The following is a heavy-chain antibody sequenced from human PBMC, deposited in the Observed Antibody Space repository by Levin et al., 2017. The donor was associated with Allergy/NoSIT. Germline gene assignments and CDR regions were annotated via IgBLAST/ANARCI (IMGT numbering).Heavy chain of an antibody. J-gene: IGHJ4*02. V-gene: IGHV3-30*04. CDR3: ATDGAGYGSGIGFFDH. CDR2: ISSDGSNK. CDR1: GFPFSSYA. Sequence: GGSLRLSCAASGFPFSSYAMHWVRQAPGKGLEWVAVISSDGSNKYSADSVKGRFTISRDNSKNTLYLQMNSLRTEDTAVYYCATDGAGYGSGIGFFDHWGQGTLVTVSS. D-gene: IGHD3-10*01.